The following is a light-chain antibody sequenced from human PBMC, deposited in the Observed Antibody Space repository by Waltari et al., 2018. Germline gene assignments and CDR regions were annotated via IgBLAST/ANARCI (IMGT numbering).Light chain of an antibody. CDR3: QQAYTPPWT. Sequence: DIQLTQSPTSLSAFVGDRVTITCRASQTIARYLMWYQQKPEKAPNLLIYAASTLQSGVPSRFSASGSGTDFTLAISSLQPEDFATYFCQQAYTPPWTFGLGTRVEVK. CDR1: QTIARY. V-gene: IGKV1-39*01. J-gene: IGKJ1*01. CDR2: AAS.